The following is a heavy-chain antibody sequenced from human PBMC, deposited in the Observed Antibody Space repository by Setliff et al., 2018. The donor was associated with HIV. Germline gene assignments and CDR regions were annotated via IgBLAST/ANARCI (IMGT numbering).Heavy chain of an antibody. J-gene: IGHJ4*02. CDR2: INPSGGST. Sequence: ASVKVSCKASGYTFTSYYMHWVRQAPGQGLEWMGIINPSGGSTSYAQKFQGRVTMTRDTSTSTAYMELSSLRSEDTAVYYCAREVRRYYDSSGYHGGFDYWGQGTLVTVSS. CDR3: AREVRRYYDSSGYHGGFDY. D-gene: IGHD3-22*01. CDR1: GYTFTSYY. V-gene: IGHV1-46*01.